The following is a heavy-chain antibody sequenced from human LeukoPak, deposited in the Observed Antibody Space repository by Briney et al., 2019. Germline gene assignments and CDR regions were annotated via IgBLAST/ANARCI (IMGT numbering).Heavy chain of an antibody. CDR3: ARGGYYGSGNDFRFDP. D-gene: IGHD3-10*01. CDR2: INYFGST. J-gene: IGHJ5*02. V-gene: IGHV4-34*01. CDR1: GGSFSGYY. Sequence: PSETLSLTCTVYGGSFSGYYWSWIRQPPGKGLEWIGEINYFGSTNYNPSLKSRVTISVDTSKNQFSLKLSSVTAADTAVYYCARGGYYGSGNDFRFDPWGQGTLVTVSS.